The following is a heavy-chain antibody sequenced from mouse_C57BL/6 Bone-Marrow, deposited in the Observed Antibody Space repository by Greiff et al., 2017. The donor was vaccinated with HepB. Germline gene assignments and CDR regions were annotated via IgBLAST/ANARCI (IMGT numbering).Heavy chain of an antibody. V-gene: IGHV1-15*01. J-gene: IGHJ2*01. CDR1: GYTFTDYE. CDR2: IDPETGGT. D-gene: IGHD4-1*01. Sequence: QVQLQQSGAELVRPGASVTLSCKASGYTFTDYEMHWVKQTPVHGLEWIGAIDPETGGTAYNQKFKGKAILTADKSSSTAYMELRSLTSEDSAVYYCAIWDPYYFDYWGQGTTLTVSS. CDR3: AIWDPYYFDY.